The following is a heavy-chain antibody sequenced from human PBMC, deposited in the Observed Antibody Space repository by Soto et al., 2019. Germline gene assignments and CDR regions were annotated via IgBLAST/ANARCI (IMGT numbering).Heavy chain of an antibody. Sequence: HPGGSLRLSCAASGFTFSSYGMHWVRQAPGKGLEWVAVISYDGSNKYYADSVKGRFTISRDNSKNTLYLQMNSLRAEDTAVYYCAKDGGITGTSRQFDYWGQGT. CDR1: GFTFSSYG. CDR2: ISYDGSNK. D-gene: IGHD1-7*01. V-gene: IGHV3-30*18. J-gene: IGHJ4*02. CDR3: AKDGGITGTSRQFDY.